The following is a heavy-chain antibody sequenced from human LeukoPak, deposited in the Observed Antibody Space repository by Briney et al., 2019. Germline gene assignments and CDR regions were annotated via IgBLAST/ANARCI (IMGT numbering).Heavy chain of an antibody. J-gene: IGHJ5*01. CDR1: GFTFDDYA. D-gene: IGHD2-2*01. V-gene: IGHV3-9*01. CDR2: ISWNSNTI. Sequence: PGGSLRLSCAASGFTFDDYAMHWVRQSPGKGLEWVSGISWNSNTIDYADSVKGRFTISRDNAKNSLYLQMNSLRAEDTAFYYCAKGIYSSITNNWFDSWGQGTLVTVSS. CDR3: AKGIYSSITNNWFDS.